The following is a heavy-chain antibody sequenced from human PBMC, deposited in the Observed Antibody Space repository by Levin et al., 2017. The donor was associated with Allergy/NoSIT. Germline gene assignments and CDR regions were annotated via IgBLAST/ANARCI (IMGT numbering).Heavy chain of an antibody. J-gene: IGHJ6*02. CDR1: GFTFSDYY. CDR3: ARAAGTGGYYYYYGMDV. D-gene: IGHD1/OR15-1a*01. CDR2: ISGSGTTI. Sequence: GGSLRLSCAASGFTFSDYYISWIRQAPGRGLEWVSYISGSGTTIYYADSVKGRFTISRDNAKNSLYLQMNSLRAEDTAVYYCARAAGTGGYYYYYGMDVWGQGTTVTVSS. V-gene: IGHV3-11*01.